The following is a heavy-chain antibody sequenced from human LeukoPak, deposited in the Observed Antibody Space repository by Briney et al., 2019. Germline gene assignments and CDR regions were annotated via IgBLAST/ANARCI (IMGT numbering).Heavy chain of an antibody. CDR1: GYTFTSYG. CDR3: ARHGGGYCSTISCHLDY. D-gene: IGHD2-2*01. CDR2: ISAYNGNT. J-gene: IGHJ4*02. Sequence: ASVKVSRKASGYTFTSYGISWVRQAPGQGLEWMGWISAYNGNTNYAQKLQGRVTMTTDTSTSTAYMELRSLRADDTAVYYCARHGGGYCSTISCHLDYWGQGTLVTVSS. V-gene: IGHV1-18*04.